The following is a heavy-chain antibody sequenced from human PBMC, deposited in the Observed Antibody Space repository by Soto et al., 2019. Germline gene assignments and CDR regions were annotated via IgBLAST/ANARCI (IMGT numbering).Heavy chain of an antibody. CDR1: GYTLTELS. CDR3: ATKGRGDVGYYYYGKDV. J-gene: IGHJ6*02. V-gene: IGHV1-24*01. D-gene: IGHD3-10*01. CDR2: FDPEDGET. Sequence: GASVKVSCKVSGYTLTELSMHWVRQAPGKGLEWMGGFDPEDGETIYAQKFQGRVTMTEDTSTDTAYMELSSLRSEDTAVYYCATKGRGDVGYYYYGKDVWGQGTTVTVSS.